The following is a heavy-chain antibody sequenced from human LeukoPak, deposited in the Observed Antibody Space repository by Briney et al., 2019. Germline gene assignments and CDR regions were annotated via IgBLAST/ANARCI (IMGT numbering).Heavy chain of an antibody. CDR1: GFTFSSYA. D-gene: IGHD5-12*01. J-gene: IGHJ5*02. V-gene: IGHV3-23*01. CDR2: ISGSGGST. Sequence: GGSLRLSCAASGFTFSSYAMSWVRQAPGKGLEWVSAISGSGGSTYYADSVKDRFTISRDNSKNTLYLQMNSLRAEDTAVYYCAKDAEVGGYSGYNWFDPWGQGTLVTVSS. CDR3: AKDAEVGGYSGYNWFDP.